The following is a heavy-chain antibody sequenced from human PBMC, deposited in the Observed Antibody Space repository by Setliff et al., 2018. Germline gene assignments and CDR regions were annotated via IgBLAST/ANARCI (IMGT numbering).Heavy chain of an antibody. CDR3: ARHRPNLPFGA. CDR2: VYYSGDT. Sequence: PSETLSLTCSVSGGSISNSDYYWDWIRQPPGKGLEWIGRVYYSGDTYYIPSLLSRVTISVDTSKNQFSLKLSPVTAADTSVYFCARHRPNLPFGAWGQGALVTVSS. CDR1: GGSISNSDYY. J-gene: IGHJ5*02. D-gene: IGHD3-3*01. V-gene: IGHV4-39*01.